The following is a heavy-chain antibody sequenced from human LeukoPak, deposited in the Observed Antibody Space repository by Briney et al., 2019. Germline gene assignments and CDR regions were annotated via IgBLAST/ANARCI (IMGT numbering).Heavy chain of an antibody. D-gene: IGHD3-3*01. V-gene: IGHV4-61*01. J-gene: IGHJ4*02. CDR1: GYSISSGKY. CDR3: ARGNDFWSGYPSLTG. Sequence: SETLSLTCTVSGYSISSGKYWSWIRQPPGKGLEWVGYIYYSGSTNYNPSLKSRVTISVDTSKNQFSLKLSSVTAADTAVYYCARGNDFWSGYPSLTGWGQGTLVTVSS. CDR2: IYYSGST.